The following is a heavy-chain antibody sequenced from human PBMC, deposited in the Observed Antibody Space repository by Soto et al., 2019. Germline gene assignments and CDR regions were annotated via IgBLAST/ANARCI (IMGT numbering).Heavy chain of an antibody. CDR1: GYSFTSYW. CDR3: ARLGAYDILTGYYYI. CDR2: IYPGDSDT. V-gene: IGHV5-51*01. J-gene: IGHJ4*02. D-gene: IGHD3-9*01. Sequence: GESLKISCKGSGYSFTSYWIGWVRQMPGKGLEWMGIIYPGDSDTRYSPSFQGQVTISADKSISTAYLQWGSLKASDTAMYYCARLGAYDILTGYYYIWGQGTLVTVSS.